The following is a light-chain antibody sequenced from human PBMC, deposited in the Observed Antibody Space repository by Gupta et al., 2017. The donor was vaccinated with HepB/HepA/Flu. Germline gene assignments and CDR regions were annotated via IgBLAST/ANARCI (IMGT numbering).Light chain of an antibody. Sequence: DMQMTQSPSSLSASVGDRVTITCRARQDISNSLAWYQVVPGKVPKLLIYAASTLQSGVPSRFSGSGSGTDFTLTISSLQPEDVATYYCQKENYVPWTFGQGTKVEIK. J-gene: IGKJ1*01. CDR2: AAS. CDR1: QDISNS. V-gene: IGKV1-27*01. CDR3: QKENYVPWT.